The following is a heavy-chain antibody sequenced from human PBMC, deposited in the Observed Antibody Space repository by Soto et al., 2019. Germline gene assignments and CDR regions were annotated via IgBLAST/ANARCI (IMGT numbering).Heavy chain of an antibody. CDR1: GGTFNSYG. CDR3: ARVRVIRGVIPSHFGI. J-gene: IGHJ1*01. D-gene: IGHD3-10*01. Sequence: ASVKVSCKASGGTFNSYGISWVRQAPGQGLDWMGVIIPLYGTVNYAQKFQGRVSITADRSTSTAYMDLNSLRSDDTAVYYCARVRVIRGVIPSHFGIWGQGTQVTVSS. V-gene: IGHV1-69*06. CDR2: IIPLYGTV.